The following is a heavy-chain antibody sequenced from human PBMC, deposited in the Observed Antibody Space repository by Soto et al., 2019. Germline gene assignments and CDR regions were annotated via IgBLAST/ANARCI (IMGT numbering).Heavy chain of an antibody. D-gene: IGHD3-3*01. CDR3: ARESYDFWSGYYTNWFEP. CDR2: INYSGST. Sequence: KTSETLSLTCSVSGGSISSYYWSWIRQPPGKGLEWIGYINYSGSTNYNPSLKSRVTISIDTSKNQFSLKLSSVTAADTAVYYCARESYDFWSGYYTNWFEPWGQGTRVTVSS. V-gene: IGHV4-59*01. CDR1: GGSISSYY. J-gene: IGHJ5*02.